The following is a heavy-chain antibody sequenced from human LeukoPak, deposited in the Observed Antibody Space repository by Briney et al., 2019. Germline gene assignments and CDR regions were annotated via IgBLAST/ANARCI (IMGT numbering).Heavy chain of an antibody. J-gene: IGHJ4*02. CDR2: ISSSSNYI. V-gene: IGHV3-21*01. Sequence: GGSLRLSSAASGFTFTSYEMNWGRQAPGKGLEWVSSISSSSNYIYYADSVKGRFTISRDNAKNSLYLQLNSLRAEDTAVYSCAREPPERRYFAYRGQGTLVTVSS. CDR3: AREPPERRYFAY. CDR1: GFTFTSYE.